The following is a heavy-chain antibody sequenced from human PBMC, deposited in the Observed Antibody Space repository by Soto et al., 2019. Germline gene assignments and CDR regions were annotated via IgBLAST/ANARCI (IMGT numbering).Heavy chain of an antibody. CDR2: VYYTGTT. J-gene: IGHJ5*02. CDR3: ARDTVLTGMFDL. D-gene: IGHD4-17*01. CDR1: GGSISSYH. V-gene: IGHV4-59*01. Sequence: KPSETLSLTCTVSGGSISSYHWSWVRQPPGKGLEWIASVYYTGTTNYNPSLGSRVTISIDAPENQISPKLTSVTAADTAFYYCARDTVLTGMFDLWGQGTLVTVSS.